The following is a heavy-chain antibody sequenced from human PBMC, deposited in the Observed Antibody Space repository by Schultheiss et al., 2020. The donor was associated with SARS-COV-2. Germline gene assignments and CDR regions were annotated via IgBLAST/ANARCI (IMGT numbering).Heavy chain of an antibody. V-gene: IGHV4-34*01. D-gene: IGHD6-13*01. Sequence: SETLSLTCAVYGGSFSGYYWSWIRQPPGKGLEWIGEINHSGSTNYNPSLKSRVTMSVDTSKNQFSLKLSSVTAADTAVYYCAKGMRGQQLSDYWGQGTLVTVSS. CDR3: AKGMRGQQLSDY. CDR2: INHSGST. CDR1: GGSFSGYY. J-gene: IGHJ4*02.